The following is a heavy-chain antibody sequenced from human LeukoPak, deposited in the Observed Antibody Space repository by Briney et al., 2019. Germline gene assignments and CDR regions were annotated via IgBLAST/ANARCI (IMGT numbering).Heavy chain of an antibody. V-gene: IGHV3-7*01. CDR2: IKQDGSEK. CDR3: ARVCYYDSSGYKYYFDY. D-gene: IGHD3-22*01. J-gene: IGHJ4*02. Sequence: GGSLRLSCAASGFTFSSYWMSWVRQAPGKGLEWVANIKQDGSEKYYVDSVKGRFTISRDNAKNSLYLQMNSLRAEDTAVYYCARVCYYDSSGYKYYFDYWGQGTLVTVSS. CDR1: GFTFSSYW.